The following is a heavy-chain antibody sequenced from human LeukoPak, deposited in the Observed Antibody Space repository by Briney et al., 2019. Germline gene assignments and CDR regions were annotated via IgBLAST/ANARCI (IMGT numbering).Heavy chain of an antibody. CDR1: GFTFSSYA. J-gene: IGHJ4*02. D-gene: IGHD3-10*01. CDR2: ISGSGGST. CDR3: GEVLLWFGELLGYFDY. Sequence: GGSLRLSCAASGFTFSSYAMSWVRQAPGKGLEWVSAISGSGGSTYYADSVKGRFTISRDNSKNTLYLQMNSLRAEDTAVYYCGEVLLWFGELLGYFDYWGQGTLVTVSS. V-gene: IGHV3-23*01.